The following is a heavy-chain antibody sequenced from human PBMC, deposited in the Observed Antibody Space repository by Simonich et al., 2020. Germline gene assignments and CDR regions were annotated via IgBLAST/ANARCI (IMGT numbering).Heavy chain of an antibody. V-gene: IGHV1-8*03. D-gene: IGHD2-15*01. J-gene: IGHJ4*02. Sequence: QVQLVQSGAEVKKPGASVKVSSKASGYTFTSYDINWVRQATGQGLEWMEWMNPKSGTTGDAQKFQGRGTITRNTSISTAYMELSSLRSEDTAVYYCARGRGGMSRGYVDYWGQGTLVTVSS. CDR2: MNPKSGTT. CDR1: GYTFTSYD. CDR3: ARGRGGMSRGYVDY.